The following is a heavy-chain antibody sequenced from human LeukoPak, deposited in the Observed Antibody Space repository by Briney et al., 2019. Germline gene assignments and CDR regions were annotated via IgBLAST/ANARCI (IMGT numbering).Heavy chain of an antibody. V-gene: IGHV3-21*04. Sequence: GGSLRLSCAAFGFTFSSYSMNWVRQAPGKGLEWVSSITSSSSYIYYVDSVKGRFTISRDNAKDSLYLQMNSLRTEDTALYYCAKDVDYFAPGDDAFDVWGQGTMVTVSS. J-gene: IGHJ3*01. D-gene: IGHD2/OR15-2a*01. CDR2: ITSSSSYI. CDR1: GFTFSSYS. CDR3: AKDVDYFAPGDDAFDV.